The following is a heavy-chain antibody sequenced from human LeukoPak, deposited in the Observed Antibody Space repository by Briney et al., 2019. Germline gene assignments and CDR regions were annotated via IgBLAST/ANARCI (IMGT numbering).Heavy chain of an antibody. J-gene: IGHJ6*02. D-gene: IGHD3-10*01. CDR1: GGSISSYY. V-gene: IGHV4-59*12. CDR3: ARVFLGWFGESRHYYGVDV. Sequence: SETLSLTCTVSGGSISSYYWSWIRQPPGKGLEWIGHIYYSGSTNYNPSLKSRVTISVDTSKNQFSLNLSSATAADTAVYYCARVFLGWFGESRHYYGVDVWSLGTTVTVSS. CDR2: IYYSGST.